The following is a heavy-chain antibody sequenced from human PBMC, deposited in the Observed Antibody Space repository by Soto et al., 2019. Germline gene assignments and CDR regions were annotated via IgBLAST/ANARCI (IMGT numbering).Heavy chain of an antibody. Sequence: HVQMVESGGGVVQPGRSLRLSCAASGFSFNTYDMHWVRQAPGKGLEWVAVISHDGSNEYYGDSVRGRFTISRDNYKNTLNLQMNSLRAEDPAVYYCAKNGCTNGVCYVDYWGQGTLVTVSS. CDR2: ISHDGSNE. CDR1: GFSFNTYD. CDR3: AKNGCTNGVCYVDY. V-gene: IGHV3-30*18. D-gene: IGHD2-8*01. J-gene: IGHJ4*02.